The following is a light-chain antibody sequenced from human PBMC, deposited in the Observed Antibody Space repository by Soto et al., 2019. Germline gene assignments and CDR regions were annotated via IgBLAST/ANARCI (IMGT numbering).Light chain of an antibody. CDR1: QSISSW. CDR3: QYYNNYCWT. J-gene: IGKJ1*01. CDR2: KTS. V-gene: IGKV1-5*03. Sequence: DIPLTQSPSTLSASVGDRVTITCRASQSISSWLAWYQQKPGKAPKFLIYKTSNLESGVPSRFSGSGSGTEFTLTINSLQPDDFATYYCQYYNNYCWTFGQGTKVEIK.